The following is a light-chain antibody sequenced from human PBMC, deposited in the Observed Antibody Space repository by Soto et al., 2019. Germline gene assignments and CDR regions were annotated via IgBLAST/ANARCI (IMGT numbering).Light chain of an antibody. J-gene: IGKJ1*01. CDR3: VQALQSPPWT. CDR2: LGS. V-gene: IGKV2-28*01. Sequence: DIVMTQSPLSLPVTPGETASISCRSSQILLHSNGYNYLDWYLQKPGQSPQLLIYLGSNRASGVPDRFSGSGSGTDFTLKISRVEAEDVGVYYCVQALQSPPWTFGQGTKVAIK. CDR1: QILLHSNGYNY.